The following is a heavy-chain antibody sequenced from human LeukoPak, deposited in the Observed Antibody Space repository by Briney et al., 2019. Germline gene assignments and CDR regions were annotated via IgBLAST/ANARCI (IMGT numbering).Heavy chain of an antibody. J-gene: IGHJ4*02. Sequence: GGSLRLSCAASGFTFSSYWMSWVRQAPGKGLEWVANIKQDGSEKYYVDSVRGRFTISRDNAKNSLYLQMNSLRAEDTAVYYCARDPDSSTQLQDYWGQGTLVTASS. CDR1: GFTFSSYW. CDR2: IKQDGSEK. CDR3: ARDPDSSTQLQDY. V-gene: IGHV3-7*01. D-gene: IGHD2-2*01.